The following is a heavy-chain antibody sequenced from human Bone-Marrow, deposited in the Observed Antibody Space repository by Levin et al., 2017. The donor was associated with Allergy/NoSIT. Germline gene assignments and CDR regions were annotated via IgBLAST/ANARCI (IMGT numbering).Heavy chain of an antibody. D-gene: IGHD5/OR15-5a*01. J-gene: IGHJ4*02. CDR3: ARGDQSAGGFSVD. V-gene: IGHV3-23*05. Sequence: GESLKISCVASGFTFNSHAMRWFRQAPGKGLEWVSSTNSAGTTFYYADSVKDRFTISRDNSKRTLYLQMNSLRVEDTAIYYCARGDQSAGGFSVDWGRGNFVTVSS. CDR1: GFTFNSHA. CDR2: TNSAGTTF.